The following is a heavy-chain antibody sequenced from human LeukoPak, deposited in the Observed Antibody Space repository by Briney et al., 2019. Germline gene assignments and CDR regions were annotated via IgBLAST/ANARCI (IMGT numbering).Heavy chain of an antibody. V-gene: IGHV1-2*02. Sequence: ASVKVSCKASGYTFTGYYMHWVRQAPGQGLEWMGWINPNSGGTNYAQKLQGRVTMTTDTSTSTAYMELRSLRPDDTAVYYCARARGFGELFHVYYYYMDVWGKGTTVTVSS. CDR3: ARARGFGELFHVYYYYMDV. CDR1: GYTFTGYY. D-gene: IGHD3-10*01. CDR2: INPNSGGT. J-gene: IGHJ6*03.